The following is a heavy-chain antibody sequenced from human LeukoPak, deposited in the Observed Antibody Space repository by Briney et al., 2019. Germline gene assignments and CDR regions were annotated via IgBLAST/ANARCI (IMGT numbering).Heavy chain of an antibody. CDR1: GYSLSEVG. CDR3: ARTDILYYGMDV. Sequence: ASVKVSCKVYGYSLSEVGMHWVRQVPGKGPEWMGGVDPEDGETIYAEKFQGRVTMTADTSADTAYMELSSLRSEDTAVYYCARTDILYYGMDVWGQGTTVTVSS. V-gene: IGHV1-24*01. J-gene: IGHJ6*02. CDR2: VDPEDGET. D-gene: IGHD3-9*01.